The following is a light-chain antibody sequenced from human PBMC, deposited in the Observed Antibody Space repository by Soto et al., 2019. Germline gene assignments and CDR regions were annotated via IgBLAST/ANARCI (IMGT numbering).Light chain of an antibody. CDR2: GAF. Sequence: EIVMTQSPATLSVSPGETATLSCRASQSVTYNLAWYQQKPGQGPRLLIYGAFTRATGIPARSSGSGSGTEFTLTISSLQSEDFAVYYCQQYNNWPPLTFGGGTKVEIK. CDR1: QSVTYN. CDR3: QQYNNWPPLT. J-gene: IGKJ4*01. V-gene: IGKV3-15*01.